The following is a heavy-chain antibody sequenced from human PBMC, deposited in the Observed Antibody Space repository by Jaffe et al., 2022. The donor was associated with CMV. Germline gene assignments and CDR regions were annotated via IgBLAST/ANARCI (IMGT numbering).Heavy chain of an antibody. CDR1: GGSISSSSYY. J-gene: IGHJ4*02. CDR3: ARLSSGWFGSPEFDY. CDR2: IYYSGST. D-gene: IGHD6-19*01. V-gene: IGHV4-39*01. Sequence: QLQLQESGPGLVKPSETLSLTCTVSGGSISSSSYYWGWIRQPPGKGLEWIGSIYYSGSTYYNPSLKSRVTISVDTSKNQFSLKLSSVTAADTAVYYCARLSSGWFGSPEFDYWGQGTLVTVSS.